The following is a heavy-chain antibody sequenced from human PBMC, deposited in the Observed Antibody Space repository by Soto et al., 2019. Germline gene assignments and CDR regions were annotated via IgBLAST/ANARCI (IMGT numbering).Heavy chain of an antibody. V-gene: IGHV3-33*01. CDR3: ARDSEKQPDY. D-gene: IGHD6-13*01. J-gene: IGHJ4*02. Sequence: QVQLVESGGGVVQPGRSLRLSCAASGFTFSSYGMHWVRQAPGKGLEWVAVIWDDGSNKYYADSVKGRFTISRDNSKNTIDLQMNSMRAEATAVYYCARDSEKQPDYWGQGTPGTDST. CDR2: IWDDGSNK. CDR1: GFTFSSYG.